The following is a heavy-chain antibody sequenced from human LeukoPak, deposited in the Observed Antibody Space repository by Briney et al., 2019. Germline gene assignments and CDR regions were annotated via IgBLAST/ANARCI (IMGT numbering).Heavy chain of an antibody. D-gene: IGHD3-9*01. V-gene: IGHV5-51*01. Sequence: GETLKITCKGSGYSFTIYWIGWVRQMPGKGLEWMWIIYPGDSDTKYSPSFQCQCTISPDKSISTADLQSSSLKTSDIAMYYCVRLRTDFAFLTILFYWGQGTLVTVSS. J-gene: IGHJ4*02. CDR2: IYPGDSDT. CDR1: GYSFTIYW. CDR3: VRLRTDFAFLTILFY.